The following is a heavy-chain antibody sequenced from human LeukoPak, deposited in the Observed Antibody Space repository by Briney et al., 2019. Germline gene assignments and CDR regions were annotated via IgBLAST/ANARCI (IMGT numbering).Heavy chain of an antibody. CDR2: ISGSVGST. J-gene: IGHJ4*02. V-gene: IGHV3-23*01. Sequence: GGSLRLSCAASGFTFSSYAMSWVRQAPGKWLEWVSAISGSVGSTYYADSVKGRFTISRDNSKNTLYLQMNSLRAEDTAVYYCAKRGYYDSSGYFDYWGQGTLVTVSS. CDR3: AKRGYYDSSGYFDY. CDR1: GFTFSSYA. D-gene: IGHD3-22*01.